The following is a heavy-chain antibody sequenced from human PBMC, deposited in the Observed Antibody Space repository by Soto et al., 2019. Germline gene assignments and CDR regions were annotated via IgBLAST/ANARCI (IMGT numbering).Heavy chain of an antibody. CDR3: GKDHHGAFDV. CDR2: ISANGGST. CDR1: GFTFSIYG. V-gene: IGHV3-23*01. Sequence: EVQLLESGGGLVQPGGSLRLSCAASGFTFSIYGMSWVRQAPGNGLEWVSGISANGGSTYYADSVKGRLTISRDNSKNALYLQMNSLRAEDTARYYCGKDHHGAFDVWGQGTTVTVSS. J-gene: IGHJ3*01.